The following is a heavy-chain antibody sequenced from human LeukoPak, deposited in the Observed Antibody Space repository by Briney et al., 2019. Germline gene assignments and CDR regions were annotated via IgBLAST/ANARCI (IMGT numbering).Heavy chain of an antibody. V-gene: IGHV3-23*01. J-gene: IGHJ4*02. CDR1: GFTFSSYA. CDR2: ISGSGGST. D-gene: IGHD6-13*01. Sequence: QPGGSLRLSCAASGFTFSSYAMSWVRQAPGKGLEWVSAISGSGGSTYYADSVKGRFTISRDNSKNTLYLQMNSLRAEDTAVYYCAKDLPSVAAAGIGYFDYWGQGTLVTVSS. CDR3: AKDLPSVAAAGIGYFDY.